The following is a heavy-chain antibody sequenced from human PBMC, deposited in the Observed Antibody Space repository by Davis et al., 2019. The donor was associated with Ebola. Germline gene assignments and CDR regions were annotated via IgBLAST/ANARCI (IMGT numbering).Heavy chain of an antibody. CDR3: ATGGSYQALYYYGMDV. CDR2: LFDGGTT. J-gene: IGHJ6*04. Sequence: GESLKISCAASGLTVSSSYMSWVRQAPGKGLEWVSILFDGGTTYYADSVKGRFTISRDNSKNSLYLQMNSLRTEDTALYYCATGGSYQALYYYGMDVWGKGTTVTVSS. D-gene: IGHD1-26*01. CDR1: GLTVSSSY. V-gene: IGHV3-53*05.